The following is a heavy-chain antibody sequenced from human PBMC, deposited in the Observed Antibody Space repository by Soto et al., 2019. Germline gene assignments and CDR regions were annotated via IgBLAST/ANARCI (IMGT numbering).Heavy chain of an antibody. CDR2: IKQDGSEK. CDR3: ARKAATFYYYYMDV. J-gene: IGHJ6*03. CDR1: GFNFSSYW. D-gene: IGHD2-15*01. Sequence: GGSLRLSSAASGFNFSSYWMSWVRQAPGKGLEWVANIKQDGSEKYYVDSVKGRFTISRDNAKNSLYLQMNSLRAEDTAVYYCARKAATFYYYYMDVWGKGTTVTVSS. V-gene: IGHV3-7*01.